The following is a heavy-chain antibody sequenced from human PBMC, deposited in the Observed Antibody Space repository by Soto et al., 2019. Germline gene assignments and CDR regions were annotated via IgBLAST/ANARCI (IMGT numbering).Heavy chain of an antibody. Sequence: AQLVESGGGLVKPGESLRLACAASGFTFSTYTLNWVRQAPGKVLEWVSSISTSGAPTYYEDSVRGRFTISRDNARASLYLQMDSLRVEDTAMYYCTRDGAPLWGPGTMVTVSS. J-gene: IGHJ3*01. D-gene: IGHD1-26*01. CDR3: TRDGAPL. CDR2: ISTSGAPT. V-gene: IGHV3-21*01. CDR1: GFTFSTYT.